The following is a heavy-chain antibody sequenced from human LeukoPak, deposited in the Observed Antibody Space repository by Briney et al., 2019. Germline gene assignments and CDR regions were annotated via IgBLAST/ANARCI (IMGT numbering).Heavy chain of an antibody. D-gene: IGHD3-10*01. J-gene: IGHJ5*02. CDR3: AREVSSGGWFDP. V-gene: IGHV3-11*05. Sequence: GGSLRLSCAASGFTFSDYYMSWIRQAPGKGLEWVSYISSSSSYTNYADSVKGRFTISRDNAKNSLYLQMNSLRAEATAVYYCAREVSSGGWFDPWGQGTLVTVSS. CDR2: ISSSSSYT. CDR1: GFTFSDYY.